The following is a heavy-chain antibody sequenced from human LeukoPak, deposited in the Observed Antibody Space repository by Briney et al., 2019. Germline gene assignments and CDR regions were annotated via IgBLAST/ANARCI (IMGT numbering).Heavy chain of an antibody. V-gene: IGHV3-21*01. CDR3: ARLGDFAGYDRSPIDY. CDR2: ISAGGDFV. J-gene: IGHJ4*02. D-gene: IGHD5-12*01. CDR1: GFPFSTHS. Sequence: PGGSLRLSCAASGFPFSTHSLNWVRQAPGKGLEWVSSISAGGDFVYYGDSVKGRFTMSRDNAKNSLHLQMDSLTAEDTAVYYCARLGDFAGYDRSPIDYWGQGTLVTVSS.